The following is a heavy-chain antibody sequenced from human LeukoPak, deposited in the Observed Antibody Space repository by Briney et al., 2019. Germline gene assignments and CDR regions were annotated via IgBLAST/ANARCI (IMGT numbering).Heavy chain of an antibody. V-gene: IGHV3-64D*06. J-gene: IGHJ6*02. Sequence: PGGSLILSCSASGFTFSSYAMHWVRQAPGKGLEYVSAISSNGGSTYYADSVKGRFTISRDNSKNTLYLQMSSLRAEDTAVYYCVKVSQVVVVITTPPDVWGQGTTVTVSS. CDR1: GFTFSSYA. CDR3: VKVSQVVVVITTPPDV. D-gene: IGHD3-22*01. CDR2: ISSNGGST.